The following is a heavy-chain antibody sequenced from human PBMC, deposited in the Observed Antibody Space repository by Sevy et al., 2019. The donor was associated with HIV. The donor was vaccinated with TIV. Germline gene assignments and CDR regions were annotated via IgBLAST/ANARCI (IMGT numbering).Heavy chain of an antibody. CDR3: ARAYNNWNYDY. Sequence: VAVKVSCKASGYTFTGYYMHWVRQAPGQGLERMGWINPNSRGTNYPQKFQGRVTMTRVTSISTAYMELSTLRSDDTAVNYCARAYNNWNYDYWGQGTSVNVSS. J-gene: IGHJ4*02. CDR2: INPNSRGT. V-gene: IGHV1-2*02. D-gene: IGHD1-7*01. CDR1: GYTFTGYY.